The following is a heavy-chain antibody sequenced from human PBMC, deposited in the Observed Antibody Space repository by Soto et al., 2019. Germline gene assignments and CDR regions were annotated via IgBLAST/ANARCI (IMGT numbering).Heavy chain of an antibody. CDR1: GGSISSGGYY. J-gene: IGHJ3*02. CDR2: IYYSGST. D-gene: IGHD2-8*02. CDR3: ARGVGVVYAPTRLNAFDI. V-gene: IGHV4-31*03. Sequence: QVQLQESGPGLVKPSQTLSLTCTVSGGSISSGGYYWSWIRQHPGKGLEWIGYIYYSGSTYYNPSLKSRVTVSVDTSKNQFSLRLSSVTAADTAVYYCARGVGVVYAPTRLNAFDIWGQGTMVTVSS.